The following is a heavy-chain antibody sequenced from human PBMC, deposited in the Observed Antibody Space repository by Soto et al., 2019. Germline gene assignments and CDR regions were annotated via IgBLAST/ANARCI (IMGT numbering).Heavy chain of an antibody. CDR1: GFSFSSYW. J-gene: IGHJ5*02. D-gene: IGHD4-4*01. V-gene: IGHV3-7*03. CDR2: IKEDGGEQ. CDR3: AITTSTVSYWFDP. Sequence: GGSLRLSCAASGFSFSSYWMSWVRQAPGKGPEWVANIKEDGGEQHYVDSVKGRFTISRDNTENSLFLQMNNLRAEDSAIYYCAITTSTVSYWFDPWGPGXQVTVHS.